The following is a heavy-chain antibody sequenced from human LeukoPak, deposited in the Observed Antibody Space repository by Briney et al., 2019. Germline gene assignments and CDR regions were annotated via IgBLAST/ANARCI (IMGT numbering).Heavy chain of an antibody. Sequence: PGGSLRLSCAASGFTFSSYAMSWVRQAPGKGLEWVSAISGSGGTAYYADSVKGRFTISRDNSKNTLYLQMNSLRAEDTAVYYCAKVGPGTPEVVVPALYYFDYWGQGTLVTVSS. D-gene: IGHD2-2*01. J-gene: IGHJ4*02. CDR1: GFTFSSYA. V-gene: IGHV3-23*01. CDR3: AKVGPGTPEVVVPALYYFDY. CDR2: ISGSGGTA.